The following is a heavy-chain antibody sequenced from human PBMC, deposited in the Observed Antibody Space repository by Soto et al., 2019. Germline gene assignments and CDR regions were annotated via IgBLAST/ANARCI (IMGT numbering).Heavy chain of an antibody. V-gene: IGHV3-48*02. D-gene: IGHD4-17*01. CDR1: GFTFSSYS. J-gene: IGHJ6*02. Sequence: SGGSLRLSCAASGFTFSSYSMNWVRQAPGKGLEWVSYISSSSSTIYYADSVKGRFTISRDNAKNSLYLQMNSLRDEDTAVYYCASERTTVTTYYYYGMDVWGQGTTVTVSS. CDR3: ASERTTVTTYYYYGMDV. CDR2: ISSSSSTI.